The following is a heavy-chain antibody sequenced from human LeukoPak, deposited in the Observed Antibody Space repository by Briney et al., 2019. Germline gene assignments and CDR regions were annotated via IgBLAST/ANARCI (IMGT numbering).Heavy chain of an antibody. CDR3: ARAAYSSTWYSRYFDL. V-gene: IGHV3-13*01. CDR2: IGTAGEI. CDR1: GFTFSSYD. J-gene: IGHJ2*01. D-gene: IGHD6-13*01. Sequence: GGSLRLSCAASGFTFSSYDIHWVRQAPGKGLEWVSGIGTAGEIYYPGSVKGRFTISRENAKNSLYLQMNSLRAGDTAVYYCARAAYSSTWYSRYFDLRGRGTLVTVSS.